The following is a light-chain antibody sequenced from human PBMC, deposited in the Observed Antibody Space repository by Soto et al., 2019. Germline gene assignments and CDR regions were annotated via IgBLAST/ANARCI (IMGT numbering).Light chain of an antibody. Sequence: IVLTQSPGAVSLSPGERATLSCRASQSVTSSYLAWYQQKPGQAPRLLIYGASSRATGIPDRFSGSGSGTDFTLTISRLEPEDFAVYYCQQYGRSITFGQGTRWRL. V-gene: IGKV3-20*01. CDR2: GAS. CDR1: QSVTSSY. J-gene: IGKJ5*01. CDR3: QQYGRSIT.